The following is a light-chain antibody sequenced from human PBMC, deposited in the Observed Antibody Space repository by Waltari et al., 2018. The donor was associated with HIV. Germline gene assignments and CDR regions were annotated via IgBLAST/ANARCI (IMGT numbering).Light chain of an antibody. CDR2: EVS. CDR3: FSYAGNNYLL. Sequence: QSALTQPPSASGSPGQSVTISCAGTSSDLGLYYFVSWYQHPPGKAPKLMISEVSRRPSGVPDRFSGSKSGNTASLTVSGLQAEDEAAYYCFSYAGNNYLLFGGGTKLTVL. V-gene: IGLV2-8*01. CDR1: SSDLGLYYF. J-gene: IGLJ2*01.